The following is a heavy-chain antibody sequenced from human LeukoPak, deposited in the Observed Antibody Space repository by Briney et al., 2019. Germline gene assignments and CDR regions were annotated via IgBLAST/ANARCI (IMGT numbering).Heavy chain of an antibody. J-gene: IGHJ4*02. Sequence: PGGSLRLSCAASGFSFSDYYMSWIRQAPGKGLEWVSYISSSASTIYYADFVKGRFTISRDNAKNSLYLQMNSLRPEDTAVYYCARDGLLTGYTNDYWGQGTLVTVSS. CDR3: ARDGLLTGYTNDY. CDR1: GFSFSDYY. CDR2: ISSSASTI. V-gene: IGHV3-11*01. D-gene: IGHD3-9*01.